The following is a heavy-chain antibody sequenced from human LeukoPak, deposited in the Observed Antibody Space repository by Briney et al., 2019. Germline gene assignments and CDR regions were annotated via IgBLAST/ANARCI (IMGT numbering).Heavy chain of an antibody. Sequence: GGSLRLSCAASGFTFRSYSMNWVRQAPGKGLEWVSSISSSSSYIYYADSVKGRFTISRDNAKNSLYLQMKSLRAEDTAVYYCARELLWFGENKADYWGQGTLVTVSS. V-gene: IGHV3-21*01. CDR3: ARELLWFGENKADY. J-gene: IGHJ4*02. CDR1: GFTFRSYS. CDR2: ISSSSSYI. D-gene: IGHD3-10*01.